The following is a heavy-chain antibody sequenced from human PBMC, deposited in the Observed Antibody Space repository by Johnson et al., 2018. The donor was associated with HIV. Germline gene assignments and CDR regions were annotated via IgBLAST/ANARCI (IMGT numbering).Heavy chain of an antibody. CDR2: ISYDGNNK. J-gene: IGHJ3*02. CDR3: AKAHCPGCDGFDI. D-gene: IGHD2-21*01. CDR1: GFTFSSYD. V-gene: IGHV3-30*18. Sequence: QVQLVESGGGVVQPGRSLRLSCAASGFTFSSYDMHWVRQAPGKGLEWVAVISYDGNNKYYAEFVKGRFTISRDNSNKTLYLQMNSLRTEDTAVYYFAKAHCPGCDGFDIWGQGTMVTVSS.